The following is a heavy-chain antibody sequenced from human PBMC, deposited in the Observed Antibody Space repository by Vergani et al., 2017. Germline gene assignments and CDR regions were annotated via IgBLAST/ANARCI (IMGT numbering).Heavy chain of an antibody. CDR2: IIPILGIA. D-gene: IGHD3-22*01. V-gene: IGHV1-69*04. CDR3: ATFDLHRGTMIEKRGAFDI. Sequence: QVQLVQSGAEVKKPGASVKVSCKASGGTFSSYAISWVRQAPGQGLEWMGRIIPILGIANYAQKFQGRVTITADKSTITAYMELSSLRSEDTAVYYCATFDLHRGTMIEKRGAFDIWGQGTMVTVSS. J-gene: IGHJ3*02. CDR1: GGTFSSYA.